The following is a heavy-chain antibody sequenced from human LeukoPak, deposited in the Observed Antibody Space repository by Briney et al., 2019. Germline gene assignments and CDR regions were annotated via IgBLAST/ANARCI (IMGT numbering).Heavy chain of an antibody. J-gene: IGHJ4*02. D-gene: IGHD2-15*01. CDR2: FNPDSGAT. CDR1: GYTFTDYY. Sequence: ASVKVSCKASGYTFTDYYVHWVRQAPGQGLEWLGWFNPDSGATNFAQRFQGRVTMTRDTSVNTAHMELNNLRSDDTAVYYCARDLCHGGSCFHFDSWGQGTLVTVSS. CDR3: ARDLCHGGSCFHFDS. V-gene: IGHV1-2*02.